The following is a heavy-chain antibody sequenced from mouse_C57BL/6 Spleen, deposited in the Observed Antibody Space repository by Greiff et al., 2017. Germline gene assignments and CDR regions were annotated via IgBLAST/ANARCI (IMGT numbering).Heavy chain of an antibody. CDR1: GFTFSSYA. J-gene: IGHJ1*03. V-gene: IGHV5-4*01. Sequence: EVQRVESGAGLVKPGGSLKLSCAASGFTFSSYAMSWVRQTPEQRLEWVATISDGGSYTYYPDNVKGRFTISRDNAKNNLYLQMSHLKSEDTAMYYCARSYYGSSRRWYFDVWGTGTTVTVSS. CDR3: ARSYYGSSRRWYFDV. CDR2: ISDGGSYT. D-gene: IGHD1-1*01.